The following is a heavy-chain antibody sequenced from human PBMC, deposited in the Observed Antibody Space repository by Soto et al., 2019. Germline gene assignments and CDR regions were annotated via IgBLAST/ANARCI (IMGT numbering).Heavy chain of an antibody. CDR3: ARHSYAAGGLLGV. CDR2: IYYSGST. J-gene: IGHJ6*03. V-gene: IGHV4-31*03. CDR1: GGSISSGGYY. D-gene: IGHD3-10*01. Sequence: SETLSLTCTVSGGSISSGGYYWSWIRQHPGKGLEWIGYIYYSGSTYYNPSLKSRVTISVDTSKNQFSLKLSSVTAAATAVYYGARHSYAAGGLLGVWGKGTTVTV.